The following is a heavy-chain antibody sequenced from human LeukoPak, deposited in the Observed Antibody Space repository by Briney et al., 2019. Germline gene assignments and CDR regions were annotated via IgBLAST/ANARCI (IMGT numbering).Heavy chain of an antibody. CDR3: ASGITGTTGYFDY. CDR2: INPNSGGT. J-gene: IGHJ4*02. CDR1: GYTFTGYY. Sequence: ASVKVSCKASGYTFTGYYMHWVQQAPGQGLEWMGRINPNSGGTNYAQKFQGRVTMTRDTSISTAYMELSRLRSDDTAVYYCASGITGTTGYFDYWGQGTLVTVSS. D-gene: IGHD1-7*01. V-gene: IGHV1-2*06.